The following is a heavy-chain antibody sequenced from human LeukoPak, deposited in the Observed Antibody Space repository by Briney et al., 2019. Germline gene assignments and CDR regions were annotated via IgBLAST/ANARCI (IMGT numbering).Heavy chain of an antibody. CDR3: ARSGIVDAFDI. CDR1: GFTFSTYW. CDR2: IKPDGSEK. Sequence: GSLRLSCADSGFTFSTYWMSWVLQAPGKGLEWVANIKPDGSEKSYVDSVKGRFTISRDNAKNSLYLQMNSLRAEDTAVYYCARSGIVDAFDIWGQGTMVTVSS. D-gene: IGHD3-10*01. V-gene: IGHV3-7*01. J-gene: IGHJ3*02.